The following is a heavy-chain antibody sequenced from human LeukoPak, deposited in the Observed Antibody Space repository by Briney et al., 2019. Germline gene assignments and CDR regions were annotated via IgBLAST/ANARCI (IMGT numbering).Heavy chain of an antibody. Sequence: GGSLSLSCAASGLTFTHYCMSWVRQAPGKGLELVANIKQDRCEKYYVDSVKGRFTISRVNAKKSLYLQMNSLRAEDTAVYYCARLREIPVFGVVTKSTSYFDYWGQGTLVTVSS. CDR1: GLTFTHYC. CDR2: IKQDRCEK. CDR3: ARLREIPVFGVVTKSTSYFDY. D-gene: IGHD3-3*01. J-gene: IGHJ4*02. V-gene: IGHV3-7*01.